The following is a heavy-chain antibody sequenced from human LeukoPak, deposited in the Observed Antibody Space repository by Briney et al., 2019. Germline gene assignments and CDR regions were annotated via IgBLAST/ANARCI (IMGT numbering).Heavy chain of an antibody. V-gene: IGHV3-74*01. D-gene: IGHD6-19*01. CDR1: GFTFSSYS. CDR3: AKGDRNSGWSY. Sequence: GRSLRLSCAASGFTFSSYSMHWVRQAPGKGLVWVSHINTDGSSTNYADSMKGRFTISRDNAKNTLYLQMNSLRVEDTAVYYCAKGDRNSGWSYWGQGTLVTVSS. J-gene: IGHJ4*02. CDR2: INTDGSST.